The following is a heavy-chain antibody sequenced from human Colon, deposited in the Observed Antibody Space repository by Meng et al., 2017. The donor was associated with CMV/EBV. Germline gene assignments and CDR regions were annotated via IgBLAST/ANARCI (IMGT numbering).Heavy chain of an antibody. J-gene: IGHJ4*02. CDR2: INPNSGDT. D-gene: IGHD6-13*01. V-gene: IGHV1-2*02. Sequence: ASVKVSCKASGYTFTGYHIHWVRQAPGQGLEWMGWINPNSGDTSYAQNFQGRVTMTRDTSITTTYMDLSSLTSDDTAVYYCARDSGLTSSWYLGHFDNWGQGTLVTVSS. CDR3: ARDSGLTSSWYLGHFDN. CDR1: GYTFTGYH.